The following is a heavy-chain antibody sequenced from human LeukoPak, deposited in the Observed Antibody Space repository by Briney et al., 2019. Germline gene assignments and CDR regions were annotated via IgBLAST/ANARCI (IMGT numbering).Heavy chain of an antibody. CDR1: GFSFTSYW. CDR3: TAGALGY. Sequence: PGGSLRLSCAASGFSFTSYWMSWVRQAPGKGLEWVANIKPDGSDKYYVDSVKGRFTISRDNAKNSLYLQMNSLRAEDTAVYYCTAGALGYWGRGTPINVSS. D-gene: IGHD3-16*01. CDR2: IKPDGSDK. V-gene: IGHV3-7*01. J-gene: IGHJ4*02.